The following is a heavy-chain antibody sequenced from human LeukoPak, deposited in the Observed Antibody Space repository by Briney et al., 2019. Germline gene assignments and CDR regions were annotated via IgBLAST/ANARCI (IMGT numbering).Heavy chain of an antibody. CDR3: ARAPSEIGGYYPEYFRH. CDR2: IKSDGST. J-gene: IGHJ1*01. CDR1: GFTFSSYW. Sequence: GGPLRLPCAASGFTFSSYWMHGPRHAPGKALVWVSRIKSDGSTNYADSVKGLFTISRDNAKNTVSLQMNSLRAEDTGVYYCARAPSEIGGYYPEYFRHWGQGTLVTVSS. V-gene: IGHV3-74*01. D-gene: IGHD3-22*01.